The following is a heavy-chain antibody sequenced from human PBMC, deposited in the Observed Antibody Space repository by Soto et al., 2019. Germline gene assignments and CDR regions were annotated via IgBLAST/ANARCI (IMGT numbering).Heavy chain of an antibody. D-gene: IGHD5-12*01. J-gene: IGHJ4*02. Sequence: ASVKVSCKASGYTFTGYYMHWVRQAPGQGLEWMGWINPNSGGTNYAQKFQGRVTMTRDTSISTAYMELSRLRPDDTAVYYCARSDGYNFRGDFWGQGTLVTVSS. CDR2: INPNSGGT. V-gene: IGHV1-2*02. CDR3: ARSDGYNFRGDF. CDR1: GYTFTGYY.